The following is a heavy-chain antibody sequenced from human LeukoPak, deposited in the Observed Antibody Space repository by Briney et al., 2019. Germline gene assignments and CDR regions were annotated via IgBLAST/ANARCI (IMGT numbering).Heavy chain of an antibody. CDR3: ARTSSSWEIDY. CDR2: ISAYNGNT. D-gene: IGHD6-6*01. V-gene: IGHV1-18*01. Sequence: ASVKVSCKASGYTFTSYGISWVRQAPGQGLEWMGWISAYNGNTNYAQKLQGRVTMTTDTSTSTAYTELRSLRSDDTAVYYCARTSSSWEIDYWGQGTLVTVSS. J-gene: IGHJ4*02. CDR1: GYTFTSYG.